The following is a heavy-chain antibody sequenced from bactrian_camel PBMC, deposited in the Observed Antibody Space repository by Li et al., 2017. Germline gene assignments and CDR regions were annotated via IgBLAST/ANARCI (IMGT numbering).Heavy chain of an antibody. CDR2: INSESVT. CDR1: GFTSNIFC. J-gene: IGHJ4*01. D-gene: IGHD2*01. V-gene: IGHV3S1*01. Sequence: HVQLVESGGGSVRVGGSLRLTCRYSGFTSNIFCLSWFLQVPGKEREGVASINSESVTNYADSVKGRFTISVDNAKKTLYLQMNNLKTEDTAVYFCGADCADIVIVTTAINPLYTYEGQGTQVTVYS.